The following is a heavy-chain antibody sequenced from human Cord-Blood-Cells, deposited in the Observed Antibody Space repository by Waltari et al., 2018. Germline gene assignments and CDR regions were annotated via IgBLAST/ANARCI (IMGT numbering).Heavy chain of an antibody. J-gene: IGHJ1*01. Sequence: QVQLQESGPGLVKPSETLSLTCTVSGGSISSYYWSWIRQPPGKGLEWIGYIYYSGSTNYNPSLKSRVTISVDTAKNQFSRKLSSVTAADTAVYYCARSEGDFWSGYKYFQHWGQGTLVTVSS. CDR1: GGSISSYY. CDR2: IYYSGST. CDR3: ARSEGDFWSGYKYFQH. D-gene: IGHD3-3*01. V-gene: IGHV4-59*01.